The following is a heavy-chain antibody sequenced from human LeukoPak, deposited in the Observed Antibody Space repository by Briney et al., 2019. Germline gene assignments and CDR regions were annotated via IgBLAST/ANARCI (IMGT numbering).Heavy chain of an antibody. CDR3: ARGDIRWRYAFDI. J-gene: IGHJ3*02. CDR2: INHSGST. D-gene: IGHD4-23*01. Sequence: SETLSLTCAVYGGSFSGYYWSWIRQPPGKGLEWIGEINHSGSTNYNPSLKSRVTISVDTSKNQSSLKLSSVTAADTAVYYCARGDIRWRYAFDIWGQGTMVTVSS. CDR1: GGSFSGYY. V-gene: IGHV4-34*01.